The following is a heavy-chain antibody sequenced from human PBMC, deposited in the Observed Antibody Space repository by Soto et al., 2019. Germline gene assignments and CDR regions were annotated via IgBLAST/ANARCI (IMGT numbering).Heavy chain of an antibody. J-gene: IGHJ4*02. Sequence: GGSLRLSCAASGFTFSSYEMNWVRQAPGKGLEWVSYISSSGSTIYYADSVKGRFTISRDNAKNSLYLQMNSLRAEDTAVYYCARSQDPLSLDYWGQGTLVTVSS. CDR1: GFTFSSYE. CDR3: ARSQDPLSLDY. V-gene: IGHV3-48*03. CDR2: ISSSGSTI.